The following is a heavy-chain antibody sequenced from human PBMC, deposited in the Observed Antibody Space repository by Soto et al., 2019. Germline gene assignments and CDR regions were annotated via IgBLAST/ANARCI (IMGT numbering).Heavy chain of an antibody. CDR3: ARKKGPHNYAWNWFDP. Sequence: GGSLRLSCAASGFTFSSYGMHWVRQAPGKGLEWVAVIWYDGSNKYYADSVKGRFTISRDNSKNTLYLQMNSLRAEDTAVYYCARKKGPHNYAWNWFDPWGQGNLVKVSS. J-gene: IGHJ5*02. V-gene: IGHV3-33*01. CDR1: GFTFSSYG. CDR2: IWYDGSNK. D-gene: IGHD3-16*01.